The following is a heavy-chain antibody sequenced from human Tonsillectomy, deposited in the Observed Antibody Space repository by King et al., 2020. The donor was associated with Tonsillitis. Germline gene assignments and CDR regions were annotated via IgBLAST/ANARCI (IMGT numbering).Heavy chain of an antibody. D-gene: IGHD6-13*01. J-gene: IGHJ4*02. CDR1: GFTFRNYA. V-gene: IGHV3-30*01. CDR2: ISADGTNK. Sequence: VQLVESGGGVVQPGRSLRLSCAASGFTFRNYAMHWVRQAPGKGLEWVSIISADGTNKFHADSVRGRFTISRDSSKNTLYLQMNSLRAEDTAVYYCARDHESWVLDIDFWGQGTLVTVSS. CDR3: ARDHESWVLDIDF.